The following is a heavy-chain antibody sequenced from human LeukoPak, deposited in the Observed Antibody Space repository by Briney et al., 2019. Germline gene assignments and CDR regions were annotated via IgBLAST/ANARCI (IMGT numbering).Heavy chain of an antibody. J-gene: IGHJ4*02. V-gene: IGHV3-66*02. Sequence: LTGGSLRLSCAASGFTVSSNYMRWVRQAPGKGLEWVSVIYSGGSTYYADSVKGRFTISRDNSKNTLYLQMNSLRAEDTAVYYCARAYCSGGSCWDFDYWGQGTLVTVSS. D-gene: IGHD2-15*01. CDR3: ARAYCSGGSCWDFDY. CDR1: GFTVSSNY. CDR2: IYSGGST.